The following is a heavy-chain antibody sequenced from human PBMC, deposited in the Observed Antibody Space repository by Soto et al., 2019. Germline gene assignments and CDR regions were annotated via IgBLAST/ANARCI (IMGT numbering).Heavy chain of an antibody. J-gene: IGHJ6*02. V-gene: IGHV5-10-1*01. CDR2: IDPSDSYT. CDR3: ARLVYERFLEWLPQGYYYGMDV. Sequence: PGESLKISCKGAGYIFTNYWITWVRQMPGKGLEWMGRIDPSDSYTNYSPSCQGHVTISADKSISTAYLQWSSLKASDTAMYYCARLVYERFLEWLPQGYYYGMDVWGQGTTVTVSS. CDR1: GYIFTNYW. D-gene: IGHD3-3*01.